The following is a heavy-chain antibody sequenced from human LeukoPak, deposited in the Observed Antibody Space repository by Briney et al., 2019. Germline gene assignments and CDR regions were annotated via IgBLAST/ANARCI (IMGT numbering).Heavy chain of an antibody. V-gene: IGHV3-7*01. J-gene: IGHJ4*02. CDR3: ARIYPVVVTAAFDY. Sequence: GGSLRLFCAASGFTFSSYWMSWVRQAPGKGLEWVANIKQDGSEKYYVDSVKGRFTISRDNAKNSLYLQMNSLRAEDTAVYYCARIYPVVVTAAFDYWGQGTLVTVSS. CDR2: IKQDGSEK. D-gene: IGHD2-21*02. CDR1: GFTFSSYW.